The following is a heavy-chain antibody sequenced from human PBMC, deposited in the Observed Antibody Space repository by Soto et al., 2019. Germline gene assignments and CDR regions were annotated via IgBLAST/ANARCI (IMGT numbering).Heavy chain of an antibody. V-gene: IGHV1-69*01. CDR2: IIPIFGTA. CDR1: GGTFSSYA. D-gene: IGHD2-2*02. CDR3: ARTVVPAAIPRPYYYYYGMDV. J-gene: IGHJ6*02. Sequence: QVQLVQSGAEVKKPGSSVKVSCKASGGTFSSYAISWVRQAPGQGLEWMGGIIPIFGTANYARKFQGRVTITADESMSTAYMEVSSLRSEDTAVYYCARTVVPAAIPRPYYYYYGMDVWGQGTTVTVSS.